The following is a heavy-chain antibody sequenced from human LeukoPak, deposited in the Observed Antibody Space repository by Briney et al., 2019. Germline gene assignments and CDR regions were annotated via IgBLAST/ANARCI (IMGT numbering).Heavy chain of an antibody. V-gene: IGHV3-23*01. J-gene: IGHJ6*02. CDR3: LLYYYYYGMDV. CDR1: GFTFSSYA. Sequence: QPGGSLRLPCAASGFTFSSYAMSWVRQAPGKGLEWVSAISGSGGSTYYADSMKGRFTISRDNSKNTLYLQMNSLRAEDTAVYYCLLYYYYYGMDVWGQGTTVTVSS. CDR2: ISGSGGST. D-gene: IGHD2/OR15-2a*01.